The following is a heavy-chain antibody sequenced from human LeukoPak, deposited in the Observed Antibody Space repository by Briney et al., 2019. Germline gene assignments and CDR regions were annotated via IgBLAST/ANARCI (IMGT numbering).Heavy chain of an antibody. Sequence: GRPLRLSCAASGFTFRSYGMHWVRQAPGKGLEWVAVISYDGSNKYYADSVKGRFTISRDNSKNTLYLQMNSLRAEDTAVYYCAKDMGGGGADPLAYWGQGTLVTVSS. D-gene: IGHD3-16*01. CDR1: GFTFRSYG. J-gene: IGHJ4*02. V-gene: IGHV3-30*18. CDR2: ISYDGSNK. CDR3: AKDMGGGGADPLAY.